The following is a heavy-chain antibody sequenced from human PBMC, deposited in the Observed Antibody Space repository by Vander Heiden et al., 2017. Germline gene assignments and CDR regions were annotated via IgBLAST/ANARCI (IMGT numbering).Heavy chain of an antibody. J-gene: IGHJ4*02. V-gene: IGHV3-23*01. D-gene: IGHD2-2*01. CDR1: GFTFSSHA. CDR2: ISGGGGNA. Sequence: EVQLLESGGDLVQPGGSLRLSCVVSGFTFSSHAMSWVRQAPGKGREWVAAISGGGGNAYYGDSLKGRFAISRDNSKNTVYLQMNSLRADDTAVYYCARGGYCSSTSCPSDYWGQGTLVTVST. CDR3: ARGGYCSSTSCPSDY.